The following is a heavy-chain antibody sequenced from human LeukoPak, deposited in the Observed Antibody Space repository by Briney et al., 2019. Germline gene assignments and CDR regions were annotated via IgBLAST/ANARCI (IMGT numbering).Heavy chain of an antibody. Sequence: PGGSLRLSCVVSGFSVSNNYMSWVRQAPGKGLEWVSIIYTGGTKYYAGSVKGRLTISRDNAKNTLYLQMNSLRAEDTAVYYCARGGCHAYYLDYWGQGSLVTVSS. V-gene: IGHV3-53*01. CDR2: IYTGGTK. CDR3: ARGGCHAYYLDY. CDR1: GFSVSNNY. J-gene: IGHJ4*02.